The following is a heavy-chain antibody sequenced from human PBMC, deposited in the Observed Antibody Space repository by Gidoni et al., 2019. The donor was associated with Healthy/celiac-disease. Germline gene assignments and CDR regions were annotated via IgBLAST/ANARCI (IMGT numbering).Heavy chain of an antibody. CDR2: ISGSGGST. J-gene: IGHJ4*02. CDR3: AKDLFPLLSGSHNFDY. V-gene: IGHV3-23*01. CDR1: GFTFSSYA. D-gene: IGHD1-26*01. Sequence: EVQLLESGGGVVQPGGSLRLSCAASGFTFSSYAMSWVRQAPGKGLEWVSAISGSGGSTYYADSVKGRFTISRDNSKNTLYLQMNSLRAEDTAVYYCAKDLFPLLSGSHNFDYWGQGTLVTVSS.